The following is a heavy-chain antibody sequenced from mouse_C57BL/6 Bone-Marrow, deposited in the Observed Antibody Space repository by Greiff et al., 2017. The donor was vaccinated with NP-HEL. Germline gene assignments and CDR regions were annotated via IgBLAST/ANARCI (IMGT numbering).Heavy chain of an antibody. J-gene: IGHJ3*01. V-gene: IGHV1-59*01. CDR1: GYTFTSYW. CDR2: IDPSDSYT. D-gene: IGHD2-4*01. CDR3: ARPPDYGGVAY. Sequence: QVQLQQSGPELVKPGASVKISCKASGYTFTSYWMHWVKQRPGQGLEWIGVIDPSDSYTNYNQKFKGKATLTVDTSSSTAYMQLSSLTSEDSAVYYCARPPDYGGVAYWGQGTRVTVSA.